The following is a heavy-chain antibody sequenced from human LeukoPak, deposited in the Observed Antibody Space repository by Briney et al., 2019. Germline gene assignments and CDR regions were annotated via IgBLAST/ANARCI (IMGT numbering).Heavy chain of an antibody. CDR3: ARIARGSPNDY. J-gene: IGHJ4*02. V-gene: IGHV4-39*01. CDR2: IYYSGST. Sequence: PSETLSLTCTVSGGSISSSSYYWGWLRQPPGKGLEWIGSIYYSGSTYYNPSLKSRVTISVDTSKNQFSLKLSSVTAADTAVYYCARIARGSPNDYWGQGTLVTVSS. CDR1: GGSISSSSYY. D-gene: IGHD3-10*01.